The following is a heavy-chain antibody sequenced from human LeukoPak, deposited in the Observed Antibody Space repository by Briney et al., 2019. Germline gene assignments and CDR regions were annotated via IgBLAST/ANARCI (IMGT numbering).Heavy chain of an antibody. J-gene: IGHJ4*02. CDR2: ISGSGSSS. V-gene: IGHV3-23*01. CDR1: GFTFSHYV. CDR3: ARDYIVPRAAIVTEY. Sequence: GGSLRLSCAASGFTFSHYVMTWVRQAPGKGLEWVSGISGSGSSSSHADSVKGRFTISRDNSKNTLYLQMNSLRAEDTAVYYCARDYIVPRAAIVTEYWGQGTLVTVSS. D-gene: IGHD6-13*01.